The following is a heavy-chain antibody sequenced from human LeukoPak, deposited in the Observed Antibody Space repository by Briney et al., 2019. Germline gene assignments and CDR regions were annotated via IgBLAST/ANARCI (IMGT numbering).Heavy chain of an antibody. CDR2: IYSGGST. V-gene: IGHV3-66*01. CDR1: GFTVSSNY. Sequence: GGSLRLSCAASGFTVSSNYMSWVRQAPGKGLEWISVIYSGGSTYYADSVKGRFAISRDNSKNTLYLQMNSLRAEDTAVYYCANSYYYDSSGHYTISNHLDYWGQGTLVTVSS. CDR3: ANSYYYDSSGHYTISNHLDY. J-gene: IGHJ4*02. D-gene: IGHD3-22*01.